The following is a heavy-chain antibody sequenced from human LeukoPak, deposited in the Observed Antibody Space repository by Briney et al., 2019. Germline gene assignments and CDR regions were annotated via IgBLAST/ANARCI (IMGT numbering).Heavy chain of an antibody. Sequence: ASVKVSCKASGGTFSSYAISWVRQAPGQGLEWMGWINPNSGGTNYARKFQGRVTMTRDTSISTAYMELSRLRSDDTAVYYCARDKPEPRAAAGEFDYWGQGTLVTVSS. CDR3: ARDKPEPRAAAGEFDY. D-gene: IGHD6-13*01. CDR2: INPNSGGT. V-gene: IGHV1-2*02. J-gene: IGHJ4*02. CDR1: GGTFSSYA.